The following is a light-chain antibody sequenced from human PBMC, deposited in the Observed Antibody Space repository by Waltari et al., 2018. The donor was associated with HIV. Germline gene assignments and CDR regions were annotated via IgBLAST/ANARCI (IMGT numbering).Light chain of an antibody. CDR2: KVS. CDR1: QSLLYSDGDTY. J-gene: IGKJ4*02. V-gene: IGKV2-30*01. CDR3: MQGTHWPPT. Sequence: DVVMTQSPLSLPVNLGQLASIACRSTQSLLYSDGDTYLNWFHQRPGQSPRRLIYKVSNRDSGFPDRFSGSGSGTDFTLEISRVEDEDVGVYYCMQGTHWPPTFGGGTKVEIK.